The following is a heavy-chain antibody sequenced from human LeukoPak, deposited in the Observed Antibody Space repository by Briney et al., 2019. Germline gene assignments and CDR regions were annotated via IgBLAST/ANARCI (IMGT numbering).Heavy chain of an antibody. J-gene: IGHJ4*02. Sequence: SETLSLTCTVSGGSISSYYWSWIRQPPGKGLEWIGYIYYSGSTNYNPSLKSRVTISVDTSKNQFSLKLSSVTAADTAVYYCARQDYDILTGYLYYFDYWGQGTLVTVSS. CDR1: GGSISSYY. CDR3: ARQDYDILTGYLYYFDY. D-gene: IGHD3-9*01. V-gene: IGHV4-59*08. CDR2: IYYSGST.